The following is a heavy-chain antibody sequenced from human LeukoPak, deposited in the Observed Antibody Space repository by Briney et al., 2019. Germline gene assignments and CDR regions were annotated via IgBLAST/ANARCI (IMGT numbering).Heavy chain of an antibody. V-gene: IGHV1-3*01. CDR2: INAGNGNT. CDR1: GGTFSSYA. D-gene: IGHD6-13*01. Sequence: ASVKVSCKASGGTFSSYAISWVRQAPGQRLEWMGWINAGNGNTKYSQKFQGRVTITRDTSASTAYMELSSLRSEDTAVYYCARDKDRKQLVKAGTFDYWGQGTLVTVSS. CDR3: ARDKDRKQLVKAGTFDY. J-gene: IGHJ4*02.